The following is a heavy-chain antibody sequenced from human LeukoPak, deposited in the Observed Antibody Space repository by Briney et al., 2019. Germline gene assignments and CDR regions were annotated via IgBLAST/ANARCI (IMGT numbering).Heavy chain of an antibody. CDR2: ISYDGSNK. V-gene: IGHV3-30*04. CDR1: GFTFSIYA. J-gene: IGHJ4*02. D-gene: IGHD2-21*02. CDR3: AKDHNCGGDCYGGYFDY. Sequence: PGGSLRLSCAASGFTFSIYAMHWVRQAPGKGLEWVAVISYDGSNKYYADSVKGRFTISRDNSKNTLYLQMNSLRAEDTAVYYCAKDHNCGGDCYGGYFDYWGQGTLVTVSS.